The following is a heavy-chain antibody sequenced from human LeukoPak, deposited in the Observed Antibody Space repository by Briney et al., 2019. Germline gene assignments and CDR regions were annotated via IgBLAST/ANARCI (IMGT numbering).Heavy chain of an antibody. CDR1: GFTFSSYA. D-gene: IGHD6-19*01. CDR2: ISYDGSNK. CDR3: ARDSSSEL. J-gene: IGHJ4*02. V-gene: IGHV3-30-3*01. Sequence: GRSLSLSCAASGFTFSSYAMHWVRQAPGKGLEWVAVISYDGSNKYYADSVKGRFTISRDNSKNTLYLQMNSLRAEDTAVYYCARDSSSELWGQGTLVTVSS.